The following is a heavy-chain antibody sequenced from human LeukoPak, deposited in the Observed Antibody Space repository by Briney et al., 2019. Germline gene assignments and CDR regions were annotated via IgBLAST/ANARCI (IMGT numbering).Heavy chain of an antibody. J-gene: IGHJ4*02. Sequence: SETLSLTCAVYGGSFGGYYWSWIRQPPGKGLEWIGEINHSGSTNYNPSLKSRVTISVDTSKNQFSLKLSSVTAADTAVYYCASPPNYDFWSGYYSRPTHFDYWGQGTLVTVSS. CDR2: INHSGST. D-gene: IGHD3-3*01. V-gene: IGHV4-34*01. CDR3: ASPPNYDFWSGYYSRPTHFDY. CDR1: GGSFGGYY.